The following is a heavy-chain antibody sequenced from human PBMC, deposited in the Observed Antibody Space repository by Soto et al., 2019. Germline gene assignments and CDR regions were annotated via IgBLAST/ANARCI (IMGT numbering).Heavy chain of an antibody. CDR2: IIPIFGTA. Sequence: QVQLVQSGAEVKKPGSSVKVSCKASGGTFSSYAISWVRQAPGQGLEWMGGIIPIFGTANYAQKFQGRVTITADESTSKAYMELSSLRSEDTAVYYCARGWQQLALYYYGMDVWGQGTTVTVSS. CDR1: GGTFSSYA. V-gene: IGHV1-69*12. CDR3: ARGWQQLALYYYGMDV. D-gene: IGHD6-13*01. J-gene: IGHJ6*02.